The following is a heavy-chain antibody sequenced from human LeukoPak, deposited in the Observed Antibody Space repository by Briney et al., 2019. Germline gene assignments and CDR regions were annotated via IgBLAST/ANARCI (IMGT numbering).Heavy chain of an antibody. CDR2: IHNDDNT. Sequence: GGSLRLSCAASGFSASSNYMSWVRQAPGKGLEWVSVIHNDDNTYDAESVKGRFTISRDSSRNTLYLQMNSLRVEDTAVYYCARGHAAMEEYWGQGTLVTVSS. CDR1: GFSASSNY. V-gene: IGHV3-66*01. CDR3: ARGHAAMEEY. J-gene: IGHJ4*02. D-gene: IGHD5-18*01.